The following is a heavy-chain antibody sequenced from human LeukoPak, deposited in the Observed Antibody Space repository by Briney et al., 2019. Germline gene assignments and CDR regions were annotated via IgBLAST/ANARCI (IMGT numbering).Heavy chain of an antibody. CDR2: INHSGST. D-gene: IGHD3-9*01. Sequence: PSETLSLTCTVYGGSFSGYYWSWIRQPPGKGLEWIGEINHSGSTNYNPSLKSRVTISVDTSKNQFSLKLSSVTAADTAVYYCARGTRYFDWLSTYFDYWGQGTLVTVSS. V-gene: IGHV4-34*01. CDR1: GGSFSGYY. J-gene: IGHJ4*02. CDR3: ARGTRYFDWLSTYFDY.